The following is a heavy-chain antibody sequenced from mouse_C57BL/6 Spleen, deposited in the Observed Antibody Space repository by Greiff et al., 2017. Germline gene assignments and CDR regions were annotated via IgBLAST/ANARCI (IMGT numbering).Heavy chain of an antibody. V-gene: IGHV1-7*01. D-gene: IGHD4-1*01. CDR3: AELGPVAY. CDR2: INPSSGYT. J-gene: IGHJ3*01. CDR1: GYTFTSYW. Sequence: VQLQQSGAELAKPGASVKLSCKASGYTFTSYWMHWVKQRPGQGLEWIGYINPSSGYTKYNQKFKDKATLTADTSSSTAYMQLGSLTYEDSAVYYCAELGPVAYRGQRALVTVSA.